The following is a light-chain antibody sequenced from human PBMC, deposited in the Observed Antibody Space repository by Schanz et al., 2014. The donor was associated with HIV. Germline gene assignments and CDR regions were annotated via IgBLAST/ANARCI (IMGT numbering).Light chain of an antibody. J-gene: IGKJ4*01. V-gene: IGKV3D-20*02. CDR1: QSVSSSY. CDR3: QQHSSWLP. Sequence: EDVLTQSPGTLSLSPGERATLSCRASQSVSSSYLVWYQQKPGQAPRLLIYGASSRATGIPDRFSGSGSGTVFNLPISRLAPEDFAGYYCQQHSSWLPFGGGTKVAIK. CDR2: GAS.